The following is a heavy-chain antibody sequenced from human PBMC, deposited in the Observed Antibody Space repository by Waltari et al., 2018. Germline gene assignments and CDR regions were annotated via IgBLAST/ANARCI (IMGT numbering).Heavy chain of an antibody. D-gene: IGHD2-21*02. CDR3: ARDWETYCGGDCYHDY. Sequence: EVQLVESGGGLVKPGGSLRLSCAASGFTFSSYSMNCVRQAPGKGLEWVSSISSSSSYIYYADSVKGRFTISRDNAKNSLYLQMNSLRAEDTAVYYCARDWETYCGGDCYHDYWGQGTLVTVSS. CDR2: ISSSSSYI. V-gene: IGHV3-21*01. J-gene: IGHJ4*02. CDR1: GFTFSSYS.